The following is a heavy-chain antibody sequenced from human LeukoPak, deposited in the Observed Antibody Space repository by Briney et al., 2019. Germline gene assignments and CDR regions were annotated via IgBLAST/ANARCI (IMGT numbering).Heavy chain of an antibody. D-gene: IGHD5-18*01. J-gene: IGHJ5*02. CDR3: ARQDSAYTYDWFDP. Sequence: PSETLSLTCSVSDDSISSYSWSWIRQPPGMGLEWIGYIYYSGITTCNPSLKSRVTISVDTSKNQFSLKLSSVTAADTAVYYCARQDSAYTYDWFDPWGQGTLVTVSS. CDR1: DDSISSYS. CDR2: IYYSGIT. V-gene: IGHV4-59*08.